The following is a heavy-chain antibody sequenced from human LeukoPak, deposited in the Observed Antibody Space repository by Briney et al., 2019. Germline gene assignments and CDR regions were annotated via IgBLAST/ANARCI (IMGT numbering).Heavy chain of an antibody. CDR1: GGTFSSYA. J-gene: IGHJ4*02. D-gene: IGHD5-18*01. CDR3: ARGPDTADYFDY. Sequence: SVKVSCKASGGTFSSYAISWVRQAPGQGLEWMGGIIPIFGTANYAQKFQGRVTITTDESTSTAYMELSSLRSEDTAVYYCARGPDTADYFDYWGQGTLATVSS. V-gene: IGHV1-69*05. CDR2: IIPIFGTA.